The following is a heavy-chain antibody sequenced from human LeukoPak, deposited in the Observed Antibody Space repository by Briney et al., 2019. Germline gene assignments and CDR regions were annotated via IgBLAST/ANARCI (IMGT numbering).Heavy chain of an antibody. CDR3: ARGGVALGSSSSWYCPY. V-gene: IGHV4-34*01. Sequence: SETLSLTCAVYGGSFSGYYWSWIRQPPGKGMEWTGEINHSGSTNYNPSLKSRVTISVDTSKNQFSLKLSSVTAADSAVYYCARGGVALGSSSSWYCPYWGEGTLVTVSS. CDR1: GGSFSGYY. CDR2: INHSGST. D-gene: IGHD6-13*01. J-gene: IGHJ4*02.